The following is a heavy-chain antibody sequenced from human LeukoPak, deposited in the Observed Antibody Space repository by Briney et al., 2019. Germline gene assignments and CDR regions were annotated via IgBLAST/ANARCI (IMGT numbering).Heavy chain of an antibody. Sequence: GGSLRLSCAASGFTFSSYGMHWVRQAPGKGLEWVSAISGSGGSTYYADSVKGRFTISRDNSKNTLYLQMNSLRAEDTAVYYCAKVPAPLYYQHWGQGTLVTVSS. V-gene: IGHV3-23*01. D-gene: IGHD2-2*01. J-gene: IGHJ1*01. CDR2: ISGSGGST. CDR1: GFTFSSYG. CDR3: AKVPAPLYYQH.